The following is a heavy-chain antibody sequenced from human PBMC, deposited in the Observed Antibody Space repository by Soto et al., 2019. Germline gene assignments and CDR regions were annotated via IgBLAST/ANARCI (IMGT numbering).Heavy chain of an antibody. Sequence: GGSLRLSCAASGFTFSSYAMSWVRQAPGKGLEWVSAISGSGGSTYYADSVKGRFTISRDNSKNTLYLQMNSLRAEDTAVYYCAKDASLTIFGVVIHYDAFDIWGQGTMVTVSS. CDR1: GFTFSSYA. CDR2: ISGSGGST. V-gene: IGHV3-23*01. CDR3: AKDASLTIFGVVIHYDAFDI. D-gene: IGHD3-3*01. J-gene: IGHJ3*02.